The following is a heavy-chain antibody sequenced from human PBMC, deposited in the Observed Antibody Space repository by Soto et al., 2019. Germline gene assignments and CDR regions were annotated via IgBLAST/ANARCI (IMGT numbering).Heavy chain of an antibody. CDR2: ISAYNGNT. CDR3: ARGLPPVDY. V-gene: IGHV1-18*01. Sequence: QVQLVQSGAEVKKPGASVKVSCKASGYTFTSYGISWVRQAPGQGLEWMGWISAYNGNTTYALKLQGRVTMTTDSPMGTDDMELRSRGSDDTAVYYRARGLPPVDYWGQGALGNVSS. CDR1: GYTFTSYG. J-gene: IGHJ4*02.